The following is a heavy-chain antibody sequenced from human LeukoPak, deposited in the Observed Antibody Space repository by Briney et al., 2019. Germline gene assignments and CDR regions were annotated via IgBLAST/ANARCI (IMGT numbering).Heavy chain of an antibody. Sequence: GGSLRLSCAASGFTVSSNYMSWVRQAPGKGXXXVSVFHGGGRTTYADSVRGRFTIPRENSKNTLYLQMNSLRAEDPPVYYCFPGYSSSWGAYWGQGTLVTVSS. D-gene: IGHD6-13*01. V-gene: IGHV3-53*01. CDR1: GFTVSSNY. CDR2: FHGGGRT. J-gene: IGHJ4*02. CDR3: FPGYSSSWGAY.